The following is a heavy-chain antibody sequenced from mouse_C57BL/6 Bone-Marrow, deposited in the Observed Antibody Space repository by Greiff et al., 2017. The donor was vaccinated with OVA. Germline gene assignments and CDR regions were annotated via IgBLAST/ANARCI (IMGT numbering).Heavy chain of an antibody. D-gene: IGHD1-1*01. CDR3: ARWDPYYCGSGTAWFAY. Sequence: QVQLQQPGAELVRPGSSVKLSCKASGYTFTSYWMHWVKQRPIQGLEWIGNIDPSDSETHYNQKFKDKATLTVDKSSSTAYMQLSSLTSVDSAVYDCARWDPYYCGSGTAWFAYWGQGTLVTVSA. J-gene: IGHJ3*01. CDR1: GYTFTSYW. V-gene: IGHV1-52*01. CDR2: IDPSDSET.